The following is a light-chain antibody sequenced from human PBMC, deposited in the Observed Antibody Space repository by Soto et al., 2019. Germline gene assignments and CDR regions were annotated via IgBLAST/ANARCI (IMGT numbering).Light chain of an antibody. CDR3: SSYAGRVV. CDR1: SSDVGSYNL. CDR2: EGT. Sequence: QSALTQPPSVSGSPGQSITISCTGTSSDVGSYNLVSWYQQHPGKAPKLMIYEGTNRPSGVSNRFSGSKSGNTASLTISGLQAEDEAYYYCSSYAGRVVFGGGTKLTVL. V-gene: IGLV2-23*01. J-gene: IGLJ2*01.